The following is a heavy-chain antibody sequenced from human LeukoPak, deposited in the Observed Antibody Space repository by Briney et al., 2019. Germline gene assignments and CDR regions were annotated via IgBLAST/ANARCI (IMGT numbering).Heavy chain of an antibody. V-gene: IGHV3-23*01. J-gene: IGHJ4*02. CDR2: ISGSGGST. Sequence: GGPLRLSCAASGFTFSSYAMSWVRQAPGKGLEWVSAISGSGGSTYYADSVKGRFTISRDNSKNTLYLQMNSLRAEDTAVYYCAKAFGGYYYDSSGYYYGDYWGQGTLVTVSS. CDR3: AKAFGGYYYDSSGYYYGDY. D-gene: IGHD3-22*01. CDR1: GFTFSSYA.